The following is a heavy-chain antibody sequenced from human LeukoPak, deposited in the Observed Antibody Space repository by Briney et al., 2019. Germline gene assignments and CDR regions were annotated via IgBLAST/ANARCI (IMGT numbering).Heavy chain of an antibody. J-gene: IGHJ5*02. D-gene: IGHD1-1*01. CDR2: FYYTGST. CDR1: GDSISNNAYY. V-gene: IGHV4-39*01. Sequence: SETLSLTCTVSGDSISNNAYYWGWIRQPPGKGLEWIGNFYYTGSTYFKPSLKSRVTISVDTSKNQFSLKLTSVTAADTAVYYCARWYYNWNGVDPWGQGTLVTVSS. CDR3: ARWYYNWNGVDP.